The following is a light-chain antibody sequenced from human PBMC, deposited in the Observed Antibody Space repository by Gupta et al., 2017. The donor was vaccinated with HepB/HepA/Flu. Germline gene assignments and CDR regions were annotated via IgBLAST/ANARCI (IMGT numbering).Light chain of an antibody. J-gene: IGLJ1*01. CDR1: SSTVGRDN. V-gene: IGLV1-47*02. CDR3: AAWDNSRSGYV. CDR2: NDD. Sequence: HSVLTPPPSASGTPGQGVTISCSGSSSTVGRDNVYWYQQLPGPAPKLLIYNDDQRPSGVPDRFCGSKSGTSASLAISGLRSEDEADYYCAAWDNSRSGYVFGTGTWVTVL.